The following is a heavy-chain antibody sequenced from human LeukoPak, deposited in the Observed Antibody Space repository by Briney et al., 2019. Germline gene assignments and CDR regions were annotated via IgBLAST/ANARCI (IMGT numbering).Heavy chain of an antibody. CDR3: AKRYCSSTSCFGDYFDY. V-gene: IGHV3-66*04. D-gene: IGHD2-2*01. CDR1: GFTVSSNY. Sequence: GGPLRLSCAASGFTVSSNYMSWVRQAPGKGLEWVSVIYSGGSTYYADSVKGRFTISRDNSKNTLYLQMNSLRAEDTAVYYCAKRYCSSTSCFGDYFDYWGQGTLVTVSS. CDR2: IYSGGST. J-gene: IGHJ4*02.